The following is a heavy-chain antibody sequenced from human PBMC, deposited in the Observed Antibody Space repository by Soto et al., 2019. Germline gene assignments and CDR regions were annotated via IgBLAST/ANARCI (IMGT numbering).Heavy chain of an antibody. V-gene: IGHV4-59*01. J-gene: IGHJ5*01. Sequence: SETLSLTCSVSGASITSFHWSWIRQAPGKGLEWIAYIYYTGFIKYNPSLQSRATISLDTSKNQLSLELNSVTAADTAVYYCVKDRGGYNPYDWFDSWGQGTLVTVSS. D-gene: IGHD3-10*01. CDR1: GASITSFH. CDR2: IYYTGFI. CDR3: VKDRGGYNPYDWFDS.